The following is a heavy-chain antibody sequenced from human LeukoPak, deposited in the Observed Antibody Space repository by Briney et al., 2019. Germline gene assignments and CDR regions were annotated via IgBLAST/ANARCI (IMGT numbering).Heavy chain of an antibody. Sequence: SETLSLTCTVSGGSISSGTYYWSWIRQTAGKGLEWIGRIYSSGSTNYNPSLKSRVTISVDTSKNQFSLKLNSVTAADTAVYYCARDLLHHGYAFDIWGQGTMVTVSS. V-gene: IGHV4-61*02. J-gene: IGHJ3*02. CDR2: IYSSGST. CDR3: ARDLLHHGYAFDI. CDR1: GGSISSGTYY. D-gene: IGHD5-24*01.